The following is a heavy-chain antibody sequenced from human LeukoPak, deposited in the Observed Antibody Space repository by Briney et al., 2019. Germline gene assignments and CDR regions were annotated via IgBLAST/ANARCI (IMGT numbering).Heavy chain of an antibody. CDR1: VGSFSGYY. CDR2: IKRRGST. D-gene: IGHD2-2*01. J-gene: IGHJ4*02. Sequence: SETLSLTCAVYVGSFSGYYWSCIRQPPGGGLEWIGEIKRRGSTNYSPCLERRVTISVDTYKNQSPLKLSSVTAADTAEYYGARRAPYCSSTSCYVPPTYFDYWGQGTLVTVSS. V-gene: IGHV4-34*01. CDR3: ARRAPYCSSTSCYVPPTYFDY.